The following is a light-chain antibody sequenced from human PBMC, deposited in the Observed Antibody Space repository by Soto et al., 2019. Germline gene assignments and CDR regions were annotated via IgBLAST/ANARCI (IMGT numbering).Light chain of an antibody. J-gene: IGKJ5*01. CDR2: WAS. Sequence: DIVMTQSPDSLAMSLGERATINCKSSSSVLYSSNNKNYLAWYQQKPGQPPKLLIYWASTRESGVPDRFSGSGSGTDFTLTISSLQAEDVAVYYCQQYYSTQITFGQGTRLEI. CDR3: QQYYSTQIT. V-gene: IGKV4-1*01. CDR1: SSVLYSSNNKNY.